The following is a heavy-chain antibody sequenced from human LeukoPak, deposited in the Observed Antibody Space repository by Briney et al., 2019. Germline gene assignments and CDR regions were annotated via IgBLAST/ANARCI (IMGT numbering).Heavy chain of an antibody. D-gene: IGHD5-18*01. CDR1: GFTFSSYG. CDR3: TTVVYVVDTAMVTTYTD. J-gene: IGHJ4*02. V-gene: IGHV3-30*02. Sequence: GGSLRLSCAASGFTFSSYGMHWVRQAPGKGLEWVAFIRYDGSNKYYADSVEGRFTISRDNSKNTLYLQMNSLKTEDTAVYYCTTVVYVVDTAMVTTYTDWGQGTLVTVSS. CDR2: IRYDGSNK.